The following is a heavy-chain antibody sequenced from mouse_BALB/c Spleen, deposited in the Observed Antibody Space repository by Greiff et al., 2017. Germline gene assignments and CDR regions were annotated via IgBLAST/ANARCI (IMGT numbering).Heavy chain of an antibody. V-gene: IGHV7-3*02. Sequence: EGQVVESGGGLVQPGGSLRLSCATSGFTFTDYYMSWVRQPPGKALEWLGFIRNKANGYTTEYSASVKGRFTISRDNSQSILYLQMNTLRAEDSATYYCARDMGDYWGQGTSVTVSS. CDR2: IRNKANGYTT. J-gene: IGHJ4*01. CDR3: ARDMGDY. CDR1: GFTFTDYY.